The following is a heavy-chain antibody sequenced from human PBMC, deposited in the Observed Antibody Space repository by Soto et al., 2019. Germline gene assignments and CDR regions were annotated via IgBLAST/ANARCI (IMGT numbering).Heavy chain of an antibody. V-gene: IGHV3-23*01. Sequence: GGSLRLSCAASGFTFSSYAMSWVRQAPGKGLEWVSAISGSGGSTYYADSVKGRFTISRDNAKNSLYLQMNSLRDEDTAVYYCARDSSSSADNWFDPWGQGTLVTVSS. CDR1: GFTFSSYA. CDR3: ARDSSSSADNWFDP. CDR2: ISGSGGST. J-gene: IGHJ5*02. D-gene: IGHD6-6*01.